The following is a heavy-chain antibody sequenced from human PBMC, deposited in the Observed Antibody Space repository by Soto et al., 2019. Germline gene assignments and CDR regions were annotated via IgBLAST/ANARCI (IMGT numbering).Heavy chain of an antibody. CDR1: GYTFTSYY. D-gene: IGHD6-13*01. J-gene: IGHJ4*02. CDR3: ARDRSSLKFDY. Sequence: ASVKVSCKASGYTFTSYYMHWVRQAPGQGLEWMGIINPSGGSTSYAQKFQGRVTMTRDTSTSTVYMELSRLRSEDTAVYYCARDRSSLKFDYWGQGTLVTVSS. V-gene: IGHV1-46*03. CDR2: INPSGGST.